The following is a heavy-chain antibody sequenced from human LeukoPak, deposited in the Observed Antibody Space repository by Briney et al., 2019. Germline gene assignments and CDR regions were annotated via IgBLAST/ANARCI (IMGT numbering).Heavy chain of an antibody. CDR3: ARNLYYYDMGGAFGI. CDR1: GYPISRGNY. D-gene: IGHD3-22*01. J-gene: IGHJ3*02. V-gene: IGHV4-61*01. Sequence: PSETLSLTCSVSGYPISRGNYWGWIRQPPGKGLEWIGNIYYSGSTNYNPSLKSRVTISVDTSKNQISLKLSSVTAADTAVYYCARNLYYYDMGGAFGIWGQGTMVTVSS. CDR2: IYYSGST.